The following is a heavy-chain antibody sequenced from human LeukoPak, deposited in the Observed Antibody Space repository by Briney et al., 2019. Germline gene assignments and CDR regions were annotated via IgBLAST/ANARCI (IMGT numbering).Heavy chain of an antibody. CDR3: AKDIWRNRALSTMVRGVTFEY. D-gene: IGHD3-10*01. V-gene: IGHV3-23*01. CDR1: GGSISSSTYY. CDR2: LSDSGDST. J-gene: IGHJ4*02. Sequence: PSETLSLTCTVSGGSISSSTYYWGWIRQAPGKGLEWVSTLSDSGDSTYYADSVKGRFTISRDTSKNTLYLQINSLRAEDTAVYYCAKDIWRNRALSTMVRGVTFEYWGQGTLVTVSS.